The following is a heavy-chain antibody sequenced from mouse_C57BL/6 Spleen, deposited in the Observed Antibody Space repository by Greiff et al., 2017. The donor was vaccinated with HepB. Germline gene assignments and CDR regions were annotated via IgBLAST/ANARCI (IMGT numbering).Heavy chain of an antibody. J-gene: IGHJ2*01. CDR2: IHPNSGST. D-gene: IGHD2-4*01. CDR1: GYTFTSYW. V-gene: IGHV1-64*01. CDR3: ARWDDYDNFDY. Sequence: VQLQQSGAELVKPGASVKLSCKASGYTFTSYWMHWVKQRPGQGLEWIGMIHPNSGSTNYNEKFKSKATLTVDKSSSTAYMQLSSLTSEDSAVYYCARWDDYDNFDYWGQGTTLTVSS.